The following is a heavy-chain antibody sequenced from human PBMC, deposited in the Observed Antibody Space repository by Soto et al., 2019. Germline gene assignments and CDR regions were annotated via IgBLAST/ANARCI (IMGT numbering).Heavy chain of an antibody. CDR3: ARGKGMEENYYYYGLDI. V-gene: IGHV1-3*01. CDR2: INGGTGQT. Sequence: ASVKVSCKASGYTLTTHAMHWVRQAPGQSLEWMGWINGGTGQTKHSQRFQGRVNITRDTSASTAYMELSSLRSEDTAVYYCARGKGMEENYYYYGLDIWGQGTTVTSP. J-gene: IGHJ6*02. CDR1: GYTLTTHA. D-gene: IGHD1-1*01.